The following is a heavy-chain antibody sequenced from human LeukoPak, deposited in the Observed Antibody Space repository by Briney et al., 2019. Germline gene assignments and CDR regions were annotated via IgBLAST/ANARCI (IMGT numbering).Heavy chain of an antibody. D-gene: IGHD3/OR15-3a*01. V-gene: IGHV3-53*01. Sequence: SGGSLRLSCAASGFTVSSTYMTWVRQAPWKGLEWVSILYNDGRTYYAHSVKGRFTISRDNSKNTLYLQMNSLRAEDTAVYYCAKLSMDSYYFDYWGQGTLVTVSS. J-gene: IGHJ4*02. CDR2: LYNDGRT. CDR3: AKLSMDSYYFDY. CDR1: GFTVSSTY.